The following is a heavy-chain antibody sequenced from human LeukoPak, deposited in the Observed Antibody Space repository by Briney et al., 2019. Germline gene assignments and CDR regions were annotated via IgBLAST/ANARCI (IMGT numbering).Heavy chain of an antibody. Sequence: GGSLRLSCAGSGFTFSGSAMHWVRQASGKGLEWVGRIRSKPNNYATTYAASVKGRFTISRDDSQNTAYLRMNSLKTEDTAVYYCTRRVWDDTSDYYAFDYWGQGTLVTVPS. CDR2: IRSKPNNYAT. CDR3: TRRVWDDTSDYYAFDY. J-gene: IGHJ4*02. V-gene: IGHV3-73*01. CDR1: GFTFSGSA. D-gene: IGHD3-22*01.